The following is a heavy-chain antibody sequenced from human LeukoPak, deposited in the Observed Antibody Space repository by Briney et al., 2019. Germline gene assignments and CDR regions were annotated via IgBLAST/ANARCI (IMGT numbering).Heavy chain of an antibody. V-gene: IGHV3-23*01. D-gene: IGHD6-19*01. CDR3: TRDEPGSSWFN. CDR1: GFTVRDYH. J-gene: IGHJ4*02. CDR2: IVGSST. Sequence: GGSLRLSCAASGFTVRDYHMSWNRQAPGKGLELVSAIVGSSTHHADSVKGRFTISRDNFKNTLNLQMNSLRAEDSAIYYCTRDEPGSSWFNWGQGTLVAVSS.